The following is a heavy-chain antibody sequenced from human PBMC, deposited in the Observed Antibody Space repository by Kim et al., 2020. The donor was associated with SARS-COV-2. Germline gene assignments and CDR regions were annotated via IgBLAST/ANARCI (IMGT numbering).Heavy chain of an antibody. CDR2: INHSGST. Sequence: SETLSLTCAVYGGSFSGYYWSWIRQPPGKGLEWIGEINHSGSTNYNPSLKSRVTISVDTSKNQFSLKLSSVTAADTAVYYCARGLTWGRGYLGYWGQGTLVTVSS. CDR1: GGSFSGYY. D-gene: IGHD7-27*01. V-gene: IGHV4-34*01. CDR3: ARGLTWGRGYLGY. J-gene: IGHJ4*02.